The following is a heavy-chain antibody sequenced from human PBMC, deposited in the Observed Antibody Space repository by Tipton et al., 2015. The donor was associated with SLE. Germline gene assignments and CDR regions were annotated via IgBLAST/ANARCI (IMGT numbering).Heavy chain of an antibody. CDR2: IYHGGTT. J-gene: IGHJ5*02. V-gene: IGHV4-39*07. Sequence: TLSLTCTVSDGSISNSGYYWAWIRQPPGMGLEWIGSIYHGGTTHYNPSLRSRVTVSADTSKNQFSLTMNSINAADTAVYYCARRGLLVVPTWGQGTLVTVSS. D-gene: IGHD2-2*01. CDR1: DGSISNSGYY. CDR3: ARRGLLVVPT.